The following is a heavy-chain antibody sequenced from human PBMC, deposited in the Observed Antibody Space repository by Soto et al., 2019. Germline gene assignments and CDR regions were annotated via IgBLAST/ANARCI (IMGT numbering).Heavy chain of an antibody. CDR3: ARGVGAAPGYYYYGMDV. D-gene: IGHD2-15*01. CDR2: ISSNGGST. V-gene: IGHV3-64*01. J-gene: IGHJ6*02. CDR1: GFTFSSYA. Sequence: EVQLVESGGGLVQPGGSLRLSCAASGFTFSSYAMHWVRQAPGKGLEYVSAISSNGGSTYYANSVKGRFTISRDNSKSALYLHMGRLREEDMAVYYCARGVGAAPGYYYYGMDVWGQGTTVTVSS.